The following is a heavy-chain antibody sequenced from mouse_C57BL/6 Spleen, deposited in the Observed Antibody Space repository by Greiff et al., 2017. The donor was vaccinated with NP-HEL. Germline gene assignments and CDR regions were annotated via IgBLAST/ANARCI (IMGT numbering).Heavy chain of an antibody. J-gene: IGHJ2*01. D-gene: IGHD1-1*01. CDR1: GYAFSSYW. Sequence: QVQLQQSGAELVKPGASVKISCKASGYAFSSYWMNWVKQRPGKGLEWIGQIYPGDGDTNYNGKFKGKATLTADKSSSTAYMQLRSLTSEDSAVYFCARRYPYGSSYCFDYWGQGTTLTVSS. CDR3: ARRYPYGSSYCFDY. V-gene: IGHV1-80*01. CDR2: IYPGDGDT.